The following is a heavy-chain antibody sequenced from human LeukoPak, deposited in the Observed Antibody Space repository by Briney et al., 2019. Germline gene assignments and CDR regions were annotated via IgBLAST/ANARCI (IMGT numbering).Heavy chain of an antibody. Sequence: GASVKVSCKASGYTFTSYGISWVRPAPGQGLEWMGWISAYNGNTNYAQKLQGRVTMTTDTSTSTAYMELRSLRSDDTAVYYCARDLGPGSWSIYYYYYYMDVWGKGTTVTVSS. CDR2: ISAYNGNT. V-gene: IGHV1-18*01. CDR3: ARDLGPGSWSIYYYYYYMDV. J-gene: IGHJ6*03. CDR1: GYTFTSYG. D-gene: IGHD6-13*01.